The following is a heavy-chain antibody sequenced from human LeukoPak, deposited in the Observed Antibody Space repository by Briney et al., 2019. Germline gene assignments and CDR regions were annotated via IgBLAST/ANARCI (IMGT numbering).Heavy chain of an antibody. V-gene: IGHV3-30-3*01. J-gene: IGHJ4*02. CDR2: ISYDGSNK. CDR3: ARGPYGSGTLSFDY. D-gene: IGHD3-10*01. Sequence: GGSLRLSCAASGFTFSSYAMHWVRQAPGKGLEWVAVISYDGSNKYYADSVKGRFTISRDNSKNTLYLQMNSLRAEDTAVYHCARGPYGSGTLSFDYWGQGTLVTVSS. CDR1: GFTFSSYA.